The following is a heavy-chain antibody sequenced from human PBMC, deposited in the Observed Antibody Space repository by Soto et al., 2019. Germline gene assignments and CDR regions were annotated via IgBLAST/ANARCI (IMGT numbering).Heavy chain of an antibody. Sequence: SVKVSCKASGGTFSSYAISWVRQAPGQGLEWMGGIIPIFGTANYAQKFQGRVTITADKSTSTAYMELSSLRSEDTAVYYCARSIAVAGTPYYYYGMDVWGQGTTVTVSS. V-gene: IGHV1-69*06. CDR3: ARSIAVAGTPYYYYGMDV. J-gene: IGHJ6*02. CDR1: GGTFSSYA. D-gene: IGHD6-19*01. CDR2: IIPIFGTA.